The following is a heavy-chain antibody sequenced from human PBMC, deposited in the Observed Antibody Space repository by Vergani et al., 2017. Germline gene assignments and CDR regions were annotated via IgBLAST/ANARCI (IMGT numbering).Heavy chain of an antibody. CDR2: IYSDGRT. Sequence: EVQLVETGGGLIRPGESLRLSCAVSGFLVNSNYMSWVRQAPGKGLEWLSIIYSDGRTFYADSVKGRFTVSRDISKNTMSLQVNSLRAEDTATYYCARVWDVERNYYYYMDVWGTGTTVTVSS. CDR3: ARVWDVERNYYYYMDV. D-gene: IGHD3-16*01. V-gene: IGHV3-53*02. CDR1: GFLVNSNY. J-gene: IGHJ6*03.